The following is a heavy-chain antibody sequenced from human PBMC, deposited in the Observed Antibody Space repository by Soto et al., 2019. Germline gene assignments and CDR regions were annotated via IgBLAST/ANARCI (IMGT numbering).Heavy chain of an antibody. V-gene: IGHV4-59*01. CDR2: IYYSGST. Sequence: SETLSLTCTVSGGSISSYYWSWIRQPPGKGLEWIGYIYYSGSTNYNPSLKSRVTISVDTSKNQFSLKLSSVTAADTAVYYCARRAQLVPDYYYGMDVWGQGTTVTVYS. J-gene: IGHJ6*02. CDR3: ARRAQLVPDYYYGMDV. D-gene: IGHD6-13*01. CDR1: GGSISSYY.